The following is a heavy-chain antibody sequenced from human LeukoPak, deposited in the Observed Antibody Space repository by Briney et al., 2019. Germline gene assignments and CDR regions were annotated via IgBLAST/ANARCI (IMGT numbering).Heavy chain of an antibody. CDR2: ISSSSSYI. Sequence: GGSLRLSCAASGLTFSSYSMNWVRQAPGKGLEWVSSISSSSSYIYYADSVKGRFTISRDNAKNSLYLQMNSLRAEDTAVYYCARDRATVNFDYWGQGTLVTVSS. D-gene: IGHD1-26*01. CDR3: ARDRATVNFDY. CDR1: GLTFSSYS. J-gene: IGHJ4*02. V-gene: IGHV3-21*01.